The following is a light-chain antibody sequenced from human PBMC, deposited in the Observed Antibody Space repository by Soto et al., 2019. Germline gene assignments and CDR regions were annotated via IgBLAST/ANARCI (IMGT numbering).Light chain of an antibody. CDR1: QSVSSSY. V-gene: IGKV3-20*01. Sequence: EIAWTQSPGTLSLSPGEIATLSCSASQSVSSSYLAWYQQKPGQARRLLIYGTSRRATGIPDRFSGSGSGTDFNLTISKLEPEDFAVYYFQQYGSSPFTCGPGTKVDIK. J-gene: IGKJ3*01. CDR3: QQYGSSPFT. CDR2: GTS.